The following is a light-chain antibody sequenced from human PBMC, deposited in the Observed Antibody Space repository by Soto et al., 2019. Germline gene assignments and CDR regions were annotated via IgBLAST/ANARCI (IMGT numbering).Light chain of an antibody. CDR1: QSISSY. Sequence: EIVLTQSPATLSLSPGERATLSCRASQSISSYLAWYQQKPGQAPMLLIYDASNRATGIPARFSGGGTGTDFTLTISSLEPEDFAVYYCQQRSNWPPTFGGGTKVEIK. CDR2: DAS. J-gene: IGKJ4*01. V-gene: IGKV3-11*01. CDR3: QQRSNWPPT.